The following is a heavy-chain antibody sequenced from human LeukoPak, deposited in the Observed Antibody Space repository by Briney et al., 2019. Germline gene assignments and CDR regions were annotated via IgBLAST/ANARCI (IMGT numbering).Heavy chain of an antibody. D-gene: IGHD6-19*01. CDR2: IYTSGST. CDR3: ARHKREIAVAGLNAFDI. V-gene: IGHV4-4*07. CDR1: GGSISSYS. Sequence: SETLSLTCTVSGGSISSYSWSWIRQPAGKGLEWIGRIYTSGSTNYNPSLKSRVTMSVDTSKNQFSLKLSSVTAADTAVYYCARHKREIAVAGLNAFDIWGQGTMVTVSS. J-gene: IGHJ3*02.